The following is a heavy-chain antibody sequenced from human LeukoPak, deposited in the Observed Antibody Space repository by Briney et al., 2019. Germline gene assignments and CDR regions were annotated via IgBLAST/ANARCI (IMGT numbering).Heavy chain of an antibody. V-gene: IGHV3-9*01. CDR2: ISWNSGSI. Sequence: GGSLRLSCAASGFKFDDYAMHWVRQAPGKGLEWVSGISWNSGSIGYADSVKGRFTISRDNAKNSLYLQMNNLRAEDTALYYCAKDKWVCYYGSGSWIDYWGQGTLVTVSS. CDR1: GFKFDDYA. CDR3: AKDKWVCYYGSGSWIDY. D-gene: IGHD3-10*01. J-gene: IGHJ4*02.